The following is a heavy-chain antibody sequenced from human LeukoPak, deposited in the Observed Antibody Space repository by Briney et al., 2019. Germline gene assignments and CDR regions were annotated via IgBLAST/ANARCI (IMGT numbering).Heavy chain of an antibody. J-gene: IGHJ4*02. CDR2: INRDGRAT. CDR3: ARDPYDILTGPYFDY. V-gene: IGHV3-74*01. CDR1: GFAFRNYW. Sequence: GGSLRLSCAASGFAFRNYWMHWVRQGPGEGLLWVSRINRDGRATSYADSVKGRFTISRDNAKNTLYLQMNSLRPEDTAVYYCARDPYDILTGPYFDYWGQGTLVTVSS. D-gene: IGHD3-9*01.